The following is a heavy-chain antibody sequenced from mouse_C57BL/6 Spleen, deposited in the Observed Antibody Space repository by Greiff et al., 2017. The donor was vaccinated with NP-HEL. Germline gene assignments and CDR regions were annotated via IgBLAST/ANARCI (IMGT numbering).Heavy chain of an antibody. D-gene: IGHD2-1*01. J-gene: IGHJ1*03. CDR3: ARRGDLYFWYFDV. V-gene: IGHV1-82*01. CDR2: IYPGDGDT. Sequence: VQLQQSGPELVKPGASVKISCKASGYAFSSSWMNWVKQRPGKGLEWIGRIYPGDGDTNYNGKFKGKATLTADKSSSTAYMQLSSLTSEDSAVYFCARRGDLYFWYFDVWGTGTTVTVSS. CDR1: GYAFSSSW.